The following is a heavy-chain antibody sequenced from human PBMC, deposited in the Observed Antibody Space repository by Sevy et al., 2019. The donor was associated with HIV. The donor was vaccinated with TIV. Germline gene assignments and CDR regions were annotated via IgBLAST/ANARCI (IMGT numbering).Heavy chain of an antibody. CDR3: ARAPGDSLFALHHMDV. J-gene: IGHJ6*02. V-gene: IGHV4-59*01. D-gene: IGHD7-27*01. CDR2: IYYSGST. CDR1: GGSISSYY. Sequence: SETLSLTCTVSGGSISSYYWSWIRQPPGKGLEWIGYIYYSGSTNYNPSLKSRVTISVDTSKNQFSLKLSSVTAADTAVYYCARAPGDSLFALHHMDVWGQGTTVTVS.